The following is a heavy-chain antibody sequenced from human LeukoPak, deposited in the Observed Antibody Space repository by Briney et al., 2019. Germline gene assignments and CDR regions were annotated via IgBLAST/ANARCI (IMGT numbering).Heavy chain of an antibody. CDR2: IYYSGST. CDR1: GGSISSSSYY. V-gene: IGHV4-39*07. CDR3: ARDLYSSSWYMGCFDY. D-gene: IGHD6-13*01. J-gene: IGHJ4*02. Sequence: SETLSLTCTVSGGSISSSSYYWGWIRQPPGKGLEWIGSIYYSGSTYYNPSLKSRVTISVDTSKNQFSLKLSSVTAADTAVYYCARDLYSSSWYMGCFDYWGQGTLVTVSS.